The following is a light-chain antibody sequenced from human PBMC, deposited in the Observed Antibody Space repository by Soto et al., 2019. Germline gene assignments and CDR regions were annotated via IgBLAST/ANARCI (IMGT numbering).Light chain of an antibody. CDR2: DAA. CDR1: QSVGTS. J-gene: IGKJ1*01. CDR3: QHRSSWPRS. V-gene: IGKV3-11*01. Sequence: DIVLTQSPATLSLSPGDRATLSCRASQSVGTSLAWYKQQPGQAPRLLIHDAAYRASGIPERFRRSGSGTAFSLSISSLEPDDFAVDDCQHRSSWPRSFGRGAKVEV.